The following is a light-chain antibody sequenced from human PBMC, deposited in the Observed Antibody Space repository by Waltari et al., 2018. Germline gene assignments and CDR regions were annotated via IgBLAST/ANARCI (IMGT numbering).Light chain of an antibody. Sequence: QSALTQPASVSGSPGQSITISCTGTSRDVGNYNLVSWYQQHPGKAPQLIICEGSKRPSGVSKRFSGSKFGNTASLTISGLQAEDEADYYCCSYAAYSPVLFGGDTKVTVL. J-gene: IGLJ2*01. V-gene: IGLV2-23*01. CDR1: SRDVGNYNL. CDR3: CSYAAYSPVL. CDR2: EGS.